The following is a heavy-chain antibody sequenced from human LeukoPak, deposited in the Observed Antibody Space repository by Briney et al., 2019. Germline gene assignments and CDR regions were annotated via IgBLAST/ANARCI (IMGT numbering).Heavy chain of an antibody. V-gene: IGHV1-18*01. CDR1: GYTFTSYG. CDR3: ARDGTYYYDSSGYPFDY. D-gene: IGHD3-22*01. CDR2: ISAYNGNT. Sequence: ASVKVSSKASGYTFTSYGISWVRQAPGQGLEWMGWISAYNGNTNYAQKLQGRVTMTTDTSTSTAYMELRSLRSDDTAVYYCARDGTYYYDSSGYPFDYWGQGTLVTVSS. J-gene: IGHJ4*02.